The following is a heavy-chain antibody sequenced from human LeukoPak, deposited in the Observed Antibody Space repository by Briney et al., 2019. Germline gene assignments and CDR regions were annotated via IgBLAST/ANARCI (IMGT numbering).Heavy chain of an antibody. CDR2: INHSGST. CDR1: GFTFSSYA. J-gene: IGHJ5*02. Sequence: PGGSLRLSCAASGFTFSSYAMSWIRQPPGKGLEWIGEINHSGSTNYNPSLKSRVTISVDTSKNQFSLKLSSVTAADTAVYYCARDGRYSYGLPNINWFDPWGQGTLVTVSS. D-gene: IGHD5-18*01. CDR3: ARDGRYSYGLPNINWFDP. V-gene: IGHV4-34*01.